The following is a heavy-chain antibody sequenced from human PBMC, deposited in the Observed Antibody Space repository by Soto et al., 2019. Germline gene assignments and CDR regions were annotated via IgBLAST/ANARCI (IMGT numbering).Heavy chain of an antibody. D-gene: IGHD6-13*01. Sequence: ASVKVSCKASGYTFTSYAMHWLRQAPGQRLEWMGWISAGNGNTKYSQKFQGRVTITRDTSASTAYMELSSLRSEVTAVYYCARVYCSSPFDYWGQGTLVTVSS. J-gene: IGHJ4*02. CDR1: GYTFTSYA. V-gene: IGHV1-3*01. CDR3: ARVYCSSPFDY. CDR2: ISAGNGNT.